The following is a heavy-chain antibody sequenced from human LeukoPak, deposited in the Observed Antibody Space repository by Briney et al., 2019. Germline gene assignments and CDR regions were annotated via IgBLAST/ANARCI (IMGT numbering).Heavy chain of an antibody. Sequence: GGSLRLSCAASGFTFSNYNMNWVRQAPGKGLEGVSSISDSGSYISYADSVKGRFTISRDNAKNSLYLQMSSLRAEDTAVYYCARDYSGSYNVDYWGQGTLVTVSS. CDR3: ARDYSGSYNVDY. CDR1: GFTFSNYN. V-gene: IGHV3-21*01. J-gene: IGHJ4*02. CDR2: ISDSGSYI. D-gene: IGHD1-26*01.